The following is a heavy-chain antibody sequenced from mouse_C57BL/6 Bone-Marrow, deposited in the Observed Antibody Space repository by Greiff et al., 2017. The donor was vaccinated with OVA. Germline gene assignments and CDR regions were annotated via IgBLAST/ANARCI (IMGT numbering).Heavy chain of an antibody. CDR2: IGPGSGST. CDR3: AREAYYRNYVEFAY. D-gene: IGHD2-10*01. Sequence: QVQLQQSGAELVKPGASVKISCKASGYTFTDYYINWVKQRPGQGLEWIGKIGPGSGSTYYNEKFKGKATLTADKSSSTAYLQLSSLTSEDSAVYFCAREAYYRNYVEFAYWGQGTLVTVSA. CDR1: GYTFTDYY. V-gene: IGHV1-77*01. J-gene: IGHJ3*01.